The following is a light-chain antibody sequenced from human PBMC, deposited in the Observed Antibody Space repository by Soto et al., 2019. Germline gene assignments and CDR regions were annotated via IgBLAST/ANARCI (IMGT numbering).Light chain of an antibody. CDR2: AAS. CDR3: QQFDHWPGT. V-gene: IGKV3D-15*01. J-gene: IGKJ1*01. CDR1: QNVGSN. Sequence: EIVMTQSPATLSVSPGERATLSCRASQNVGSNLAWYQQKPGQAPRLLIYAASNRATGFPTRFSGSGSGTEFTLSISSLQSEDFALYYCQQFDHWPGTFGQGTKVEIK.